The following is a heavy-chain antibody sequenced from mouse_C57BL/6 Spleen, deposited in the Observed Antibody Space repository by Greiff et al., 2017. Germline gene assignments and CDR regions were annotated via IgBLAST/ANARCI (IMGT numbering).Heavy chain of an antibody. Sequence: EVMLVESGGGLVKPGGSLKLSCAASGFTFSSYAMSWVRQTPEKRLEWVATISDGGSYSYYPDNVKGRFTISRDNAKNNLYLQMSHLKSEDTAMYYCASQLAYYFDYWGQGTTLTVSS. V-gene: IGHV5-4*03. CDR3: ASQLAYYFDY. CDR2: ISDGGSYS. CDR1: GFTFSSYA. D-gene: IGHD4-1*02. J-gene: IGHJ2*01.